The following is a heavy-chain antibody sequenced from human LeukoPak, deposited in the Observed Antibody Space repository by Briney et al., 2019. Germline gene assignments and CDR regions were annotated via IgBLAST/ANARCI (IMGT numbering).Heavy chain of an antibody. J-gene: IGHJ4*02. CDR1: GGSISSYY. CDR3: ARQGDYRYPFDS. D-gene: IGHD3-16*02. CDR2: IYYSGST. V-gene: IGHV4-59*08. Sequence: SETLSLTCTVSGGSISSYYWSWIRQSPGKGLEWIGYIYYSGSTNYNPSLKGRVTISVDTSKSQFSLKLTSVTAADTAVYYCARQGDYRYPFDSWGQGTLVTVSS.